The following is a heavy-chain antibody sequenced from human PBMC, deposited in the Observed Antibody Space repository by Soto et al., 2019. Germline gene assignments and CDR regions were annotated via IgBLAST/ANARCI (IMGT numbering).Heavy chain of an antibody. V-gene: IGHV3-23*01. Sequence: GGSLILSCAVSGFTFSNYAIHWVRQAPGQGLEWVSGISGSGGSTNYADSVKGRFTISRDNSKNTLYLQMNSLRADDTAVYYCAKDRRLRPLGGGYNCFDPWGQGTLVTVSS. CDR1: GFTFSNYA. D-gene: IGHD1-26*01. CDR2: ISGSGGST. J-gene: IGHJ5*02. CDR3: AKDRRLRPLGGGYNCFDP.